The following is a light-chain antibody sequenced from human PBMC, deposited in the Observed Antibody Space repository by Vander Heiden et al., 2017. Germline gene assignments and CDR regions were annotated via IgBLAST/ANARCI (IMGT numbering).Light chain of an antibody. V-gene: IGLV2-14*03. CDR3: SSYTSSSTVI. J-gene: IGLJ2*01. Sequence: HSALTHPPSLSGSPRLAITMCCTGTSSDVGTYNYVSWYKHHPDKAPKLMIYDVANRPSGVSIRFSGSKSGNTASLTISGLQAEDEGDYYCSSYTSSSTVIFGGGTKLTVL. CDR2: DVA. CDR1: SSDVGTYNY.